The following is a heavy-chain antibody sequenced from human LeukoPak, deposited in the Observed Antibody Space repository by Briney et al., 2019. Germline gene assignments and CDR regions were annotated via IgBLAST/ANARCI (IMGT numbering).Heavy chain of an antibody. CDR3: ARGWGWLPQNDY. V-gene: IGHV1-8*01. Sequence: ASVKVSCKASGYTFTSYDINWVRQATGQGLEWMGWMNPNSGNTGYAQKFQGRVTMTRNTSISTAYMELSSLRSEDTAVYYCARGWGWLPQNDYWGQGTLVTVSS. D-gene: IGHD5-24*01. CDR1: GYTFTSYD. CDR2: MNPNSGNT. J-gene: IGHJ4*02.